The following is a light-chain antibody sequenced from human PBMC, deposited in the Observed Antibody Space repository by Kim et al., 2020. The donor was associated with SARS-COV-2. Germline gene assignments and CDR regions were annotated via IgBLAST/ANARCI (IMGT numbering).Light chain of an antibody. CDR1: QIVGRN. V-gene: IGKV3-15*01. J-gene: IGKJ3*01. CDR2: GAS. CDR3: QQYNNWPPLT. Sequence: SPGEIPTLDCRDSQIVGRNLAWYQQKPGQAPRLVIYGASTRATGVPARFSGSGYGTEFTLTISSLQSEDFAVYYCQQYNNWPPLTFGPGTRVDIK.